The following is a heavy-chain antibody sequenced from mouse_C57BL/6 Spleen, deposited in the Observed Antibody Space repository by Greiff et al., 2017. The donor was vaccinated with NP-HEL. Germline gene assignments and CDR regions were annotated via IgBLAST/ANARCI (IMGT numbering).Heavy chain of an antibody. CDR2: ISSGGDYN. D-gene: IGHD1-1*01. CDR3: TSITTDAWFAY. Sequence: EVQLVESGEGLVKPGGSLTLSCAASGFTFSSYAMSWVRQTPEKRLEWVAYISSGGDYNYYADTVKGRFTISRDNARNTLYLQMSSLKSEEAAMYYCTSITTDAWFAYWGQGTLVTVSA. J-gene: IGHJ3*01. CDR1: GFTFSSYA. V-gene: IGHV5-9-1*02.